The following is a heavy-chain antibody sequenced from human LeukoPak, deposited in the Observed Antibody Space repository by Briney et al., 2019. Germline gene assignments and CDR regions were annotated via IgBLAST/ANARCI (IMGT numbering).Heavy chain of an antibody. Sequence: GGSLRLSCAASGFTFDDYAMHWVRQAPGKGLEWVSRISWNSGDIGYADAVQGRFTVSRDNAKNSLYLQMDSLRAEDTTVYYCARIIVDVPAASQWWFDPWGQGTLVTVSS. D-gene: IGHD2-2*01. V-gene: IGHV3-9*01. CDR2: ISWNSGDI. CDR1: GFTFDDYA. CDR3: ARIIVDVPAASQWWFDP. J-gene: IGHJ5*02.